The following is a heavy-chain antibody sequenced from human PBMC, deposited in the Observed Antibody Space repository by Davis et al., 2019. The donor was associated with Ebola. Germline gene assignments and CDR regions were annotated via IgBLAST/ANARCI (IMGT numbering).Heavy chain of an antibody. Sequence: GESLKISCKGSGYSFTNYWIGWVRQIPGKGLEWMGIIYPGDSDTRYSPSFQGQVTISVDTSISTAYLQWSSLKASDTAMYYCARQGYCNSTSCNNWFDPWGQGTLVTVSS. D-gene: IGHD2-2*01. J-gene: IGHJ5*02. CDR1: GYSFTNYW. V-gene: IGHV5-51*01. CDR2: IYPGDSDT. CDR3: ARQGYCNSTSCNNWFDP.